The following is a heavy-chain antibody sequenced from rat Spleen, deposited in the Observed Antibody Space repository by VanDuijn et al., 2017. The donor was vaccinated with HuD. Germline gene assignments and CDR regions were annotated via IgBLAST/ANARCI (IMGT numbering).Heavy chain of an antibody. CDR2: IWTGGST. CDR3: TRDRRGYNYDY. J-gene: IGHJ2*01. D-gene: IGHD1-4*01. Sequence: QVQLQESGPGLVQPSQTLSLTCTVSGFSLTNYNIHWVRQPTGKGLEWMGVIWTGGSTNYNSALESRLSISRDTSKNQVFLKMNSLQTDDTGTYYCTRDRRGYNYDYWGQGVMVTVSS. CDR1: GFSLTNYN. V-gene: IGHV2-30*01.